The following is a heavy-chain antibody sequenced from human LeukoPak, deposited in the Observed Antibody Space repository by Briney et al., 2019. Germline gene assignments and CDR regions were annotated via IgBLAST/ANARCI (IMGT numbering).Heavy chain of an antibody. D-gene: IGHD6-6*01. CDR2: ISSSSSTI. Sequence: GGSLRLSCVASGFTFSSYGMNWVRQAPGKGLEWVSYISSSSSTIYYADSVKGRFTISRDNAKNSLYLQMNSLRAEDTAVYYCARDAWSSSWRSIAAPPYNWFDPWGQGTLVTVSS. CDR1: GFTFSSYG. CDR3: ARDAWSSSWRSIAAPPYNWFDP. J-gene: IGHJ5*02. V-gene: IGHV3-48*01.